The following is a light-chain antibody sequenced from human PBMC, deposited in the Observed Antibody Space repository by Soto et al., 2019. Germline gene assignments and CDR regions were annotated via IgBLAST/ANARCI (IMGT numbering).Light chain of an antibody. V-gene: IGLV2-14*01. CDR2: EVS. CDR3: SSYTTNTTLV. Sequence: QSALTQPASVSGSPGQSITISCTGTSSDVGGYKYVSWYQQHPGKAPKLMIYEVSNRPSGVSNRFSGSKSGNTASLTISGLQAEDEADYYCSSYTTNTTLVFGGGTQLTVL. J-gene: IGLJ3*02. CDR1: SSDVGGYKY.